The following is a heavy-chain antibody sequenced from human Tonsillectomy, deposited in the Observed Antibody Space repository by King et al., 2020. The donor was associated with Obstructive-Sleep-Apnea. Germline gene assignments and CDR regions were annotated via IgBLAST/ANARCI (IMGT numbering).Heavy chain of an antibody. CDR3: ARRGDDYVWGDYFFDS. D-gene: IGHD3-16*01. CDR1: GFSVDTYA. J-gene: IGHJ4*02. V-gene: IGHV3-23*04. Sequence: VQLVESGGGLVQPGGSLRLSCAASGFSVDTYAMTWVRQAPGQGLEWVSSIRGSGTTTYSADSVKGRFTLSRDNSKNTVYLQKSSLRGEDTAVYFCARRGDDYVWGDYFFDSWGQGTPVTVSS. CDR2: IRGSGTTT.